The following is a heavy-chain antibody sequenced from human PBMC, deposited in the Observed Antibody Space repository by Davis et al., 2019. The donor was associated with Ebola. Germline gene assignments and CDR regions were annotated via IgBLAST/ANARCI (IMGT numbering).Heavy chain of an antibody. V-gene: IGHV3-53*05. Sequence: GGSLRLSCTASAFTVSPNHMRWVRQAPGKGLEWVSAIYDQSTAYADAGRGRFIIPRDKSNNTLYLEMSRLRVDDTAVYYCATTQWLREFDNWGQGTLVTVAS. CDR3: ATTQWLREFDN. CDR1: AFTVSPNH. D-gene: IGHD6-19*01. J-gene: IGHJ4*02. CDR2: IYDQST.